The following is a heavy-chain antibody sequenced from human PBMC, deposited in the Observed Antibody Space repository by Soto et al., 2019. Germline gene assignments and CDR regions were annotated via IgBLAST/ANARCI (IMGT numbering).Heavy chain of an antibody. D-gene: IGHD6-13*01. V-gene: IGHV1-69*12. CDR1: GGTFSSYA. CDR2: IIPIFGTA. J-gene: IGHJ6*02. Sequence: QVQLVQSGAEVKKPGSSVKVSCKASGGTFSSYAISWVRQAPGQGLEWMGGIIPIFGTANYAQKFQGRVTIPADESTSPAYMELSSLRSEDTAVYYCAREAGQQLVPSYHDYYGMDVWGQGTTVTVSS. CDR3: AREAGQQLVPSYHDYYGMDV.